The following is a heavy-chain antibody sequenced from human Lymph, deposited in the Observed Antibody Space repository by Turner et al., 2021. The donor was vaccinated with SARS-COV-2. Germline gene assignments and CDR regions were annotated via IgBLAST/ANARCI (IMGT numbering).Heavy chain of an antibody. CDR1: GFTFSSYG. V-gene: IGHV3-30*18. D-gene: IGHD3-22*01. CDR3: AKEEMIEDWAMDV. Sequence: QVQLLESGGGVVQPGRSLRLSCAASGFTFSSYGMHWVRQAPGKGLEWVAVISYDGSNKYYADSVKGRFTISRDNSKNTLYLQMNSLRGEDTAVYYCAKEEMIEDWAMDVWGQGTTVIVSS. J-gene: IGHJ6*02. CDR2: ISYDGSNK.